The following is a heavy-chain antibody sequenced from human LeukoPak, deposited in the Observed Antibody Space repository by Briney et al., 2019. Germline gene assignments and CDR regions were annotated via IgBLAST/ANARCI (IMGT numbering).Heavy chain of an antibody. V-gene: IGHV1-18*01. D-gene: IGHD1-1*01. CDR3: ATTTTGWFAP. Sequence: ASVKVSCKASGYTFTSYDINWVRQAPGQGLEWMGWISAYSANTNYAQKFQGRVTMTTDTSTSTAYMELRSLRSDDTAVYYCATTTTGWFAPWGQGTLVTVSS. CDR1: GYTFTSYD. J-gene: IGHJ5*02. CDR2: ISAYSANT.